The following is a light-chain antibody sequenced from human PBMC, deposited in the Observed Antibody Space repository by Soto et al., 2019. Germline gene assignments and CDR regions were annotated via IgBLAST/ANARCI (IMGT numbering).Light chain of an antibody. CDR2: KAS. V-gene: IGKV1-5*03. CDR3: QQYSRYST. J-gene: IGKJ1*01. Sequence: DIQMTQSPSSLSASVGDRVIITCRASQSIDYWLAWYQQKPGKAPNLLIQKASNLESGVPSRFSGSGSGTEFTLTISSLQPDDFATYYCQQYSRYSTFGQGTKVETK. CDR1: QSIDYW.